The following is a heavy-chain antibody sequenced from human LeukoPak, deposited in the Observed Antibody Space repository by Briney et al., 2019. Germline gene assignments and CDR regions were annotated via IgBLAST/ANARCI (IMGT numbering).Heavy chain of an antibody. V-gene: IGHV4-34*01. D-gene: IGHD2-21*02. J-gene: IGHJ4*02. CDR1: GGSFSAFY. CDR2: INHSGSI. CDR3: ARGVVDCGGACYPHFDY. Sequence: PSETLSLTCAVYGGSFSAFYWSWIRQPPGRGLEWIGEINHSGSINYNPSLKSRVTLSVDTSKHQFSLKLSSVTAADTAVYYCARGVVDCGGACYPHFDYWGQGTLVTVSS.